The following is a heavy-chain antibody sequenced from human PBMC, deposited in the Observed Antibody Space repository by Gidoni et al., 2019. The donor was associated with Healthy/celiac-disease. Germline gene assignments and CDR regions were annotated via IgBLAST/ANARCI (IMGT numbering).Heavy chain of an antibody. J-gene: IGHJ4*02. Sequence: QVQLQESGPGLVKPSETLSLTCTVSGGSISSYYWSWIRQPPGKGLEWIGYIYYSGSTNYHPSLKSRVTISVDTSKNQFSLKLSSVTAADTAVYYCARSVVVPAAQQYYFDYWGQGTLVTVSS. V-gene: IGHV4-59*08. CDR2: IYYSGST. D-gene: IGHD2-2*01. CDR1: GGSISSYY. CDR3: ARSVVVPAAQQYYFDY.